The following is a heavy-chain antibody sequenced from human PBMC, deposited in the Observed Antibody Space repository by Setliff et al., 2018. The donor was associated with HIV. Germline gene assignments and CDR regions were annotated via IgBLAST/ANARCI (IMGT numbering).Heavy chain of an antibody. D-gene: IGHD6-19*01. CDR1: GYTLSSHG. CDR2: ISDYTGNT. J-gene: IGHJ3*02. CDR3: ARYASYTSDWREAFDI. Sequence: GASVKVSCKASGYTLSSHGITWVRQVPGQGLEWMGWISDYTGNTNYAQKFQARVTMTIDSSTTTAYMELRSLRADDTALYYCARYASYTSDWREAFDIWGQGTMVTVSS. V-gene: IGHV1-18*01.